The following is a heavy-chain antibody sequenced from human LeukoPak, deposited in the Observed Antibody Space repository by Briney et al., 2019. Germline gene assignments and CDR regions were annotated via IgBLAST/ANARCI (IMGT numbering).Heavy chain of an antibody. J-gene: IGHJ3*02. CDR3: ARDVRYYDSSGPPRAFDI. V-gene: IGHV4-31*11. CDR1: GESFSGYY. Sequence: SETLSLTCAVYGESFSGYYWSWIRQHPGKGLEWIGYIYYSGSTYYNPSLKSRVTISVDTSKNQFSLKLSSVTAADTAVYYCARDVRYYDSSGPPRAFDIWGQGTMVTVSS. CDR2: IYYSGST. D-gene: IGHD3-22*01.